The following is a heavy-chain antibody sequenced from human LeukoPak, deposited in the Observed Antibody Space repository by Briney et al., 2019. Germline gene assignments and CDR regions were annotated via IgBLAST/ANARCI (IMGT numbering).Heavy chain of an antibody. D-gene: IGHD3-10*01. V-gene: IGHV3-7*01. Sequence: GGSLRLSCAASGFTFNNYWMSWVRQAPGKGLEWVANIKQDGSEKYYVDSVKGRFTISRDNAKNTLYLQMNSLRAEDTAVYYCAKDRTGRVYGSAGYGYYFDYWGQGTLVTVSS. J-gene: IGHJ4*02. CDR1: GFTFNNYW. CDR3: AKDRTGRVYGSAGYGYYFDY. CDR2: IKQDGSEK.